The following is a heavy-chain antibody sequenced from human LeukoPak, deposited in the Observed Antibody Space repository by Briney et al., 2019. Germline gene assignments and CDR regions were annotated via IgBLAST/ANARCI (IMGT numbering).Heavy chain of an antibody. Sequence: PGGSLRLSCAASGFTFSSYWMSWVRQAPGKGLEWVANIKQDGSEKHYVDSVKGRFTISSDNAKNSLYLQMNSLRDEDTAVYYCGYSSGWIFDYWGQGTQVTVSS. CDR3: GYSSGWIFDY. CDR2: IKQDGSEK. V-gene: IGHV3-7*01. D-gene: IGHD6-19*01. J-gene: IGHJ4*02. CDR1: GFTFSSYW.